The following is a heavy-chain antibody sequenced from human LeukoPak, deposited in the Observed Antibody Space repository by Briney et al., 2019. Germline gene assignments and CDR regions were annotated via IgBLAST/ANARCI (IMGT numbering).Heavy chain of an antibody. V-gene: IGHV4-39*07. J-gene: IGHJ3*01. CDR1: GGSISSGSYY. Sequence: SQTLSLTCTVSGGSISSGSYYWGWIRQPPGKGLEWIASIHHSGSTYYNSSLKSRTTISMDTSKNQFSLKLTSVTAADTAIYFCARYPHAFDVWGQGTMVTVSS. CDR3: ARYPHAFDV. CDR2: IHHSGST.